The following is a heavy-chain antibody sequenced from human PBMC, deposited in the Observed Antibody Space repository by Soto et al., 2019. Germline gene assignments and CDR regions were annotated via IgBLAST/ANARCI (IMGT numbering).Heavy chain of an antibody. J-gene: IGHJ5*02. V-gene: IGHV1-2*02. Sequence: ASMKGSCKPSGYSFIRYYMHWVRQAPGQGLEWMGWINPNSGGTNYAQKFQGRVTMTRDTSISTAYMELSRLRSDDTAVYYCARDKDDYVWGSDDWFDPWGQGTLVTVSS. CDR2: INPNSGGT. CDR3: ARDKDDYVWGSDDWFDP. D-gene: IGHD3-16*01. CDR1: GYSFIRYY.